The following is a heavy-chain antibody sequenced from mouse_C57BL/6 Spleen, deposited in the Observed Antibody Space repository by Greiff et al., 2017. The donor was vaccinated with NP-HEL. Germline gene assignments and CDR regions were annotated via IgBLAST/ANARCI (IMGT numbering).Heavy chain of an antibody. J-gene: IGHJ2*01. CDR3: ARDDGDYFDY. Sequence: LVQPLSSFPISFTSSFSAFRRSWLNLVLPSPGPVLYWIGQIYPGDGDTNYNGKFKGKATLTADKSSSTAYMQLSSLTSEDSAVYFCARDDGDYFDYWGQGTTLTVSS. D-gene: IGHD2-12*01. CDR2: IYPGDGDT. V-gene: IGHV1-80*01. CDR1: FSAFRRSW.